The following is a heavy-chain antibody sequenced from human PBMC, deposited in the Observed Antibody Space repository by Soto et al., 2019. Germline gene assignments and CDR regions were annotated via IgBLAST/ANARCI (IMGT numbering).Heavy chain of an antibody. Sequence: PGGSLRLSCAASGFTFSSYAMSWVRQAPGKGLEWVSAISGSGGSTYYADSVKGRFTISRDNSKNTLYLQMNSLRAEDTAVYYCAKDLPPYYDFWYSTTVFSPYYGMDVWGQGTTVTVSS. CDR3: AKDLPPYYDFWYSTTVFSPYYGMDV. J-gene: IGHJ6*02. CDR1: GFTFSSYA. V-gene: IGHV3-23*01. CDR2: ISGSGGST. D-gene: IGHD3-3*01.